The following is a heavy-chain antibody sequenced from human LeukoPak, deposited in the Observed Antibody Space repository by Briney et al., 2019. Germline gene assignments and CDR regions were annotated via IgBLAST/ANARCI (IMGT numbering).Heavy chain of an antibody. D-gene: IGHD5-18*01. CDR3: AKGVDVDTAINY. V-gene: IGHV3-23*01. CDR1: GFTFSSYA. J-gene: IGHJ4*02. CDR2: ISGSGGST. Sequence: GGSLRLSCAASGFTFSSYAMSWVRQAPGKGLEWVSAISGSGGSTYYADSVKGRFTISRDNSKNTLYLQMNSLRAEDTAAYYCAKGVDVDTAINYWGQGTLVTVSS.